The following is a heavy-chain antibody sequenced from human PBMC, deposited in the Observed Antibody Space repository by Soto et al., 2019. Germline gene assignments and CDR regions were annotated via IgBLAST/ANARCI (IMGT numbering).Heavy chain of an antibody. J-gene: IGHJ4*02. CDR3: ARGSAFIGIDY. CDR2: IWYDGSNK. CDR1: GFTFSSYG. V-gene: IGHV3-33*01. D-gene: IGHD1-26*01. Sequence: GALRLSCAASGFTFSSYGMHWVRQAPGKGLEWVAVIWYDGSNKYYADSVKGRFTISRDNTKNTLYLQMNSLRAEDTAIYYCARGSAFIGIDYWGQGTPVTVSS.